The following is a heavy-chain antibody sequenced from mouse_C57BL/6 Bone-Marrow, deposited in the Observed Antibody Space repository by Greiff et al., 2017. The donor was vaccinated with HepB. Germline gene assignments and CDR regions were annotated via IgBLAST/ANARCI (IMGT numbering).Heavy chain of an antibody. CDR1: DSEVFPIAY. Sequence: VQPQQSGFELRSPGSSVKLSCKDFDSEVFPIAYMSWVRQNPGHGFEWIGGILPSIGRTIYGEKFEDKATLDEDTLSNTAYLELNSLTSEDSAIYYCARHDGYWAWFAYWGQGTLVTVSA. J-gene: IGHJ3*01. CDR3: ARHDGYWAWFAY. CDR2: ILPSIGRT. D-gene: IGHD2-3*01. V-gene: IGHV15-2*01.